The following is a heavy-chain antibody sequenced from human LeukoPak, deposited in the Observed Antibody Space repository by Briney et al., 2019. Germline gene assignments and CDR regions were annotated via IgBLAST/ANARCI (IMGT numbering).Heavy chain of an antibody. J-gene: IGHJ6*03. D-gene: IGHD4-17*01. CDR1: GFTLSNYW. CDR3: AREGDDYGDYYYYMDV. V-gene: IGHV3-74*01. Sequence: GGSLRLSCAASGFTLSNYWMHWVRQAPGKGLVWVSRINSDGSNTNYADSVKGRFTISRDNSKNTLYLQMNSLRAEDTAVYYCAREGDDYGDYYYYMDVWGKGTTVTISS. CDR2: INSDGSNT.